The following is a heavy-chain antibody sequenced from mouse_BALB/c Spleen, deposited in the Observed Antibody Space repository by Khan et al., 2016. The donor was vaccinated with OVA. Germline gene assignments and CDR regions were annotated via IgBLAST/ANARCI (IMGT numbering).Heavy chain of an antibody. D-gene: IGHD2-4*01. CDR1: GFSLTSYG. CDR3: GRNYDYDEGLAY. V-gene: IGHV2-2*02. CDR2: IWSVGST. Sequence: QVQLKHSGPGLVQPSQSLSITCTVSGFSLTSYGVHWVRQSPGKGLEWLGVIWSVGSTDYNAAFISSMNISKDNSKCEAFYKMNSLQANDTAVYYCGRNYDYDEGLAYWGQGTLVTVSA. J-gene: IGHJ3*01.